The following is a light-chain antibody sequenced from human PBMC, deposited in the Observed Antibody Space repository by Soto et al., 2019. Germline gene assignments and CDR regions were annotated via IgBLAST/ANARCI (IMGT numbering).Light chain of an antibody. CDR2: RNN. V-gene: IGLV1-47*01. CDR1: SPNIGSNY. J-gene: IGLJ7*01. Sequence: QSVLTQPPSASGTPGQRVTISCSGSSPNIGSNYVYWYQQLPGTAPKLLIYRNNQRPSGVPDRFSGSKSGTSASLAISGLRSEDEADYYCAAWDDSLSVWVFGGGTQLTVL. CDR3: AAWDDSLSVWV.